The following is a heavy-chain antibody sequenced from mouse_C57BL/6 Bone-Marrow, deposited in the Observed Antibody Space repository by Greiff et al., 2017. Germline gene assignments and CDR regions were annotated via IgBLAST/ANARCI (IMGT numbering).Heavy chain of an antibody. CDR2: ISYDGSN. CDR3: ARWDYYGSSYWYFDV. CDR1: GYSITSGYY. D-gene: IGHD1-1*01. V-gene: IGHV3-6*01. J-gene: IGHJ1*03. Sequence: ESGPGLVKPSQSLSLTCSVTGYSITSGYYWNWIRQFPGNKLEWMGYISYDGSNNYNPSLKNRISITRDTSKNQFFLKLNSVTTEDTATYYCARWDYYGSSYWYFDVWGTGTTVTVSS.